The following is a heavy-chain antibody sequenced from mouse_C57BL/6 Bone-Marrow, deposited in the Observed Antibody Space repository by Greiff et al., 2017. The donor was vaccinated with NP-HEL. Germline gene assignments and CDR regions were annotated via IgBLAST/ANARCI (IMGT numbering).Heavy chain of an antibody. Sequence: EVQLVESGGGLVQPGGSMKLSCVASGFTFSNYWMNWVRQSPEKGLEWVAQIRLKSDNYATHYAESVKGRFTISRDDSKSSVYLQMNNLRAEDTGIYYCTGRIGRGAMDYWGQGTSVTVSS. CDR2: IRLKSDNYAT. D-gene: IGHD3-1*01. J-gene: IGHJ4*01. CDR1: GFTFSNYW. V-gene: IGHV6-3*01. CDR3: TGRIGRGAMDY.